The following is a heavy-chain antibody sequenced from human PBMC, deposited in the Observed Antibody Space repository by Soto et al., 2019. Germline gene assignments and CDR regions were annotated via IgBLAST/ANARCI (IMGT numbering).Heavy chain of an antibody. Sequence: GGSLRLSCAASGFTFSTYAMSWVRQAPGKGLEWVSAISGSGGSTYYADSVKGRFTISRDNSKNTLSLQMNSLRAEDTAVYYCAKFIRYCTNAVCPDYWGQGTLVTVSS. CDR3: AKFIRYCTNAVCPDY. D-gene: IGHD2-8*01. CDR1: GFTFSTYA. J-gene: IGHJ4*02. CDR2: ISGSGGST. V-gene: IGHV3-23*01.